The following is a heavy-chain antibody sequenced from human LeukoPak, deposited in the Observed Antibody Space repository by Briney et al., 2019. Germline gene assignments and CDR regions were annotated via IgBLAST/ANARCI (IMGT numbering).Heavy chain of an antibody. Sequence: GGSLRLSCAASGFTFSIYWMRWVGRAPGRGLEGVANINQDGSKKYYVDSVKGRFTISRDDAKNSFFLQMSSLRAEDTSVYYCVAGDWGARDSFDLWGRGTMVTVSS. V-gene: IGHV3-7*01. D-gene: IGHD2-21*02. J-gene: IGHJ3*01. CDR2: INQDGSKK. CDR3: VAGDWGARDSFDL. CDR1: GFTFSIYW.